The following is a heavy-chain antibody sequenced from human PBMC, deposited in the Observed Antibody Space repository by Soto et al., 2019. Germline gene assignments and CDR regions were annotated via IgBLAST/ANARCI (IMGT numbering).Heavy chain of an antibody. V-gene: IGHV1-58*01. CDR1: GFTFTSSA. CDR3: AADVTRVAGTSWYFDL. J-gene: IGHJ2*01. Sequence: QMQLVQSGPEVKKPGTSVKVSCKASGFTFTSSAVQWVRQARGQRLEWIGWIVVGSGNTNYAQKFKERVTITRAMSTSTADMELSSLRSEDTAVYYCAADVTRVAGTSWYFDLWGRGTLVTVSS. D-gene: IGHD6-19*01. CDR2: IVVGSGNT.